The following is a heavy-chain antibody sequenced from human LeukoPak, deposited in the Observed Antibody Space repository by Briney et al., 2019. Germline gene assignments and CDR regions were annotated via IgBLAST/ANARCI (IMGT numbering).Heavy chain of an antibody. CDR1: GFTFSSYS. D-gene: IGHD2-2*01. V-gene: IGHV3-21*01. Sequence: GGSLRLSCAASGFTFSSYSMNWVRQAPGKGLEWVSSISSSSSYIYYADSVKGRFTISRDNAKDSLYLQMNSLRAEDTAVYYCARGGERYCSSTSCLLPDYWGQGTLVTVSS. CDR3: ARGGERYCSSTSCLLPDY. CDR2: ISSSSSYI. J-gene: IGHJ4*02.